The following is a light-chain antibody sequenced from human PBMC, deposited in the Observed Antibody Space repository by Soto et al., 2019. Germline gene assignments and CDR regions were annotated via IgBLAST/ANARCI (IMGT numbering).Light chain of an antibody. CDR1: NIGSKS. CDR2: YDS. Sequence: SYELTQPPSVSVAPGKTARITCGGNNIGSKSVHWYQQKPGQAPVLVIYYDSDRPSGIPERFSGSNSGNTATLTISRVEAGDEAYYYCQVWDSSSDHPFGGGTKLTVL. J-gene: IGLJ2*01. V-gene: IGLV3-21*04. CDR3: QVWDSSSDHP.